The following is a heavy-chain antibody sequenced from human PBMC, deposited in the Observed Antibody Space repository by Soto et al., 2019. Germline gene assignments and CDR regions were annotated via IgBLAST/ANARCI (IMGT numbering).Heavy chain of an antibody. CDR1: GFTFSSCA. Sequence: GGSLRLSCAASGFTFSSCAMGWVRQAPGEGLQWVSGISGGGKNTYYADSMKGRIAITRDNSKNTLYLQMNSLRVEDTALYYCAKFESGVSEPVDSWGLGTLVTVSS. CDR3: AKFESGVSEPVDS. J-gene: IGHJ4*02. V-gene: IGHV3-23*01. CDR2: ISGGGKNT. D-gene: IGHD1-26*01.